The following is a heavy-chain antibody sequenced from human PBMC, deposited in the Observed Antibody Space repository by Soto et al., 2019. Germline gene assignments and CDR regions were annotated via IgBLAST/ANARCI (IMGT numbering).Heavy chain of an antibody. D-gene: IGHD2-21*02. Sequence: QVQLQQWGAGLLKPSETLSLTCAVYGGFVSSGSYYWSWIRQPPGKGLEWIGEMSHSGGTHFNQSIKCRVTISVDTSKHQFSLKMSSVTDADKSLYYCAGIERGTATTVVDAFDIWCQGTMVTVSS. V-gene: IGHV4-34*01. CDR2: MSHSGGT. J-gene: IGHJ3*02. CDR3: AGIERGTATTVVDAFDI. CDR1: GGFVSSGSYY.